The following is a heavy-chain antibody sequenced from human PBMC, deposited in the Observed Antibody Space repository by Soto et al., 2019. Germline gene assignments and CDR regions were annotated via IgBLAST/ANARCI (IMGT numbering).Heavy chain of an antibody. CDR3: ARDGSSGWGRRLHNHFDS. CDR2: IYYSGST. J-gene: IGHJ4*02. CDR1: GGSISSSSYY. Sequence: SETLSLTCTVSGGSISSSSYYWGWIRQPPGKGLEWIGIIYYSGSTYYNPSFKSRVTISVDTSKNHFSLNLNSVTAADTAIYYCARDGSSGWGRRLHNHFDSWGQGTLVTVSS. V-gene: IGHV4-39*07. D-gene: IGHD6-19*01.